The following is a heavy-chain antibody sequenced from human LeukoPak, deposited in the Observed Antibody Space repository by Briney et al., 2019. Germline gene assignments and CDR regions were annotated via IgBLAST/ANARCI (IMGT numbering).Heavy chain of an antibody. V-gene: IGHV4-34*01. CDR1: GGSLSGYY. Sequence: SETLSLTCAVYGGSLSGYYWSWIRQPPGKGLEWIGEINHSGSTNYNPSLKSRVTISVDTSKNQFSLKLSSVTAADTAVYYCARRMSITMIVVVINRAFDIWGQGTMVTVSS. CDR3: ARRMSITMIVVVINRAFDI. D-gene: IGHD3-22*01. CDR2: INHSGST. J-gene: IGHJ3*02.